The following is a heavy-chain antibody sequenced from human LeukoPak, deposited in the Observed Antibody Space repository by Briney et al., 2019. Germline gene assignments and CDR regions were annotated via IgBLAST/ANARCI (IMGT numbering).Heavy chain of an antibody. CDR1: GGSISSYY. D-gene: IGHD3-22*01. V-gene: IGHV4-59*01. CDR3: ARGDYYDRSGYYVEGFDY. CDR2: IYYSGST. Sequence: PSETLSLTCTVSGGSISSYYWSWIRQPPGKGLEWIGDIYYSGSTNYNPSLKSRVTISVDTSKNQFSLKLSSVTAADTAVYYCARGDYYDRSGYYVEGFDYWGQGTLVTVSS. J-gene: IGHJ4*02.